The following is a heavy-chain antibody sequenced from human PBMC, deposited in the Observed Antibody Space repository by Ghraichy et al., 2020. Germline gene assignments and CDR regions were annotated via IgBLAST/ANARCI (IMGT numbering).Heavy chain of an antibody. V-gene: IGHV3-23*01. D-gene: IGHD2-15*01. CDR2: ITGTGANT. CDR1: GFIFSNYA. CDR3: AKDDYCSGVTCATYYYYGVDL. Sequence: GGSLRLSCAASGFIFSNYAMTWVRQAPGKGLEWVSSITGTGANTYYEDSVKGRFTISRDNSKNTLYLQMNSLRAEDTAVYYCAKDDYCSGVTCATYYYYGVDLWGQGTTVTGSS. J-gene: IGHJ6*02.